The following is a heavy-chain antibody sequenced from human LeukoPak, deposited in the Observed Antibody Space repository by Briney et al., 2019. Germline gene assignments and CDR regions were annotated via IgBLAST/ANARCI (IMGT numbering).Heavy chain of an antibody. CDR3: AKDSGYSSGWPPAEYFQH. CDR2: ISYDGSNK. CDR1: GFTFSSYG. V-gene: IGHV3-30*18. Sequence: PGGSLRLSCAASGFTFSSYGMHWVRQAPGKGLEWVAVISYDGSNKYYADSVKGRFTIPRDNSKNTLYLQMNSLRAEDTAVYYCAKDSGYSSGWPPAEYFQHWGQGTLVTVSS. J-gene: IGHJ1*01. D-gene: IGHD6-19*01.